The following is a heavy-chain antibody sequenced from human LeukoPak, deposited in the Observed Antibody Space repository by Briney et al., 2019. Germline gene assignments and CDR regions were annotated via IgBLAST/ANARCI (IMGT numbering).Heavy chain of an antibody. CDR1: GFTFSSYA. V-gene: IGHV3-23*01. CDR3: AKGGGEVATTTGIDN. J-gene: IGHJ4*02. Sequence: GGSLRLSCAASGFTFSSYAMSWVRQAPGKGLEWVSAISGSGGNTYYADSVKGRFTISRDNSKNTLYLQMNSLRAEDTAVYYCAKGGGEVATTTGIDNWGQGTLVTVSS. CDR2: ISGSGGNT. D-gene: IGHD5-12*01.